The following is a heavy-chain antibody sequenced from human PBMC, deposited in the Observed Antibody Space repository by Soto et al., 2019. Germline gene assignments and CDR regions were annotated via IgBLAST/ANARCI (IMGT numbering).Heavy chain of an antibody. V-gene: IGHV3-30*18. D-gene: IGHD6-19*01. CDR3: AKDPRPKRHSSGWYDY. CDR1: GFTFSSYG. Sequence: GGSLRLSCAASGFTFSSYGMHWVRQAPGKGLEWVAVISYDGSNKYYADSVKGRFTISRDNSKNTLYLQMNSLRAEDTAVYYCAKDPRPKRHSSGWYDYWGQGTLVTVSS. CDR2: ISYDGSNK. J-gene: IGHJ4*02.